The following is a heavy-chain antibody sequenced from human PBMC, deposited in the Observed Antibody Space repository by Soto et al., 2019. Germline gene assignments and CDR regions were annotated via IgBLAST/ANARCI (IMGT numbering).Heavy chain of an antibody. D-gene: IGHD6-19*01. CDR3: ARAPYSNGWYRFDL. CDR1: GFTFSGYW. Sequence: QLVESGGGLVQPGGSLRLSCEASGFTFSGYWMSWVRQAPGKGLEWVADIKHDGSVQYYLDSVKGRFTISRDNAKKLLYLQMNGLRAEDTALYYCARAPYSNGWYRFDLWGQGTLVTVSS. J-gene: IGHJ4*02. V-gene: IGHV3-7*03. CDR2: IKHDGSVQ.